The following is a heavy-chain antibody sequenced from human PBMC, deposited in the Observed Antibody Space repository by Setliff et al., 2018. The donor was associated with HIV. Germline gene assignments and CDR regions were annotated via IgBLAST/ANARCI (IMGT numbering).Heavy chain of an antibody. D-gene: IGHD6-13*01. CDR3: ARPSSSWDGGFFDP. J-gene: IGHJ5*02. Sequence: PGESLKISCAASGFTFNNYYMSWIRQAPGKGLEWLAYISGGGTTIYYADSVRGRFTISRDNAKKSLFLRMNSLRAEDTAVYYCARPSSSWDGGFFDPWGLGTLVTVSS. CDR1: GFTFNNYY. CDR2: ISGGGTTI. V-gene: IGHV3-11*04.